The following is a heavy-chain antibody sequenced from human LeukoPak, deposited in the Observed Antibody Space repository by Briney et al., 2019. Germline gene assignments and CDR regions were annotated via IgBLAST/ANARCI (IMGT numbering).Heavy chain of an antibody. CDR1: GGSFGGYY. Sequence: PSETLSLTCAVYGGSFGGYYWSWIRQPPGKGLEWIGEINHSGSTNYNPSLKSRVTISVDTSKNQFSLKLSSVTAADTAVYYCARGLSYYYGLGSYSYWGQGTLVTVSS. D-gene: IGHD3-10*01. V-gene: IGHV4-34*01. J-gene: IGHJ4*02. CDR2: INHSGST. CDR3: ARGLSYYYGLGSYSY.